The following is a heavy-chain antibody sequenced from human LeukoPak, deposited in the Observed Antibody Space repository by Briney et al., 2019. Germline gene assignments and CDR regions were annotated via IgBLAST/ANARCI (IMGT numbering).Heavy chain of an antibody. D-gene: IGHD5-18*01. CDR2: ISSSSSSI. J-gene: IGHJ4*02. CDR3: ARVGRDTAMVRGSYFDY. CDR1: GFTFSTYS. V-gene: IGHV3-48*01. Sequence: GGSLRLSCAASGFTFSTYSMNWVRQAPGRGLEWVSYISSSSSSIYYAGSVKGRFTISRDNAKNSLYLQMNSLRAEDTAVYYCARVGRDTAMVRGSYFDYWGQGTLVTVSS.